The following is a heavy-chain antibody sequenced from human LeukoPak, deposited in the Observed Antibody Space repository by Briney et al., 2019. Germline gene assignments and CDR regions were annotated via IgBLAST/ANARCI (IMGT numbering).Heavy chain of an antibody. J-gene: IGHJ4*02. Sequence: SETLSLTCTVSGYSISSGYYWGWIRQPPGKGLEWIGSIYHSGSTYYNPSLKSRVTISVDTSKNQFSLKLSSVTAADTAVYYCARGNWGSTDYWGQGTLVTVSS. V-gene: IGHV4-38-2*02. D-gene: IGHD7-27*01. CDR1: GYSISSGYY. CDR2: IYHSGST. CDR3: ARGNWGSTDY.